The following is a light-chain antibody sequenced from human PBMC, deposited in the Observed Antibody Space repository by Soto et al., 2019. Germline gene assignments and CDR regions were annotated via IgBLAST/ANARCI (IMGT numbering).Light chain of an antibody. V-gene: IGKV3-20*01. CDR3: QQYNNWRT. J-gene: IGKJ4*01. CDR2: GAS. Sequence: EIVLTQSPGTLSLSPGERATLSCRASQSVSSSYLAWYQQKPGQAPRLLIYGASSRATGIPDRFSGSGSGTDFTLTISSLQSEDVAVYYCQQYNNWRTFGGGTKVEIK. CDR1: QSVSSSY.